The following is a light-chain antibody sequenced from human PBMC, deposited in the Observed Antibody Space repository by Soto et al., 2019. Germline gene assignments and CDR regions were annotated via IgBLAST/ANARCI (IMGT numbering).Light chain of an antibody. CDR3: QQYNNWPLT. Sequence: IVMTQSPATLSVSPLGIATLSCMASQSVGSNLAWYQQKPGQAPRLLIYGASTRATGIPARFSGSGSGTEFTLTISSLQSEDFAVYYCQQYNNWPLTFGQGTKVDIK. V-gene: IGKV3-15*01. J-gene: IGKJ1*01. CDR1: QSVGSN. CDR2: GAS.